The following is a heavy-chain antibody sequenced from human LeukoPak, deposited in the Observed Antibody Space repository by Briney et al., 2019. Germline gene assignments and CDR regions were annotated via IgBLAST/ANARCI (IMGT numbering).Heavy chain of an antibody. CDR2: INHSGST. D-gene: IGHD6-13*01. J-gene: IGHJ6*01. CDR3: ARVVSGSWYYYYGMDV. V-gene: IGHV4-34*01. CDR1: GGSFSGYY. Sequence: SETLSLTCAVYGGSFSGYYWSWIRQPPGKGLEWIGEINHSGSTNYNPSLKSRVTISVDTSKNQFSLKLSSVTAADTAVYYCARVVSGSWYYYYGMDVWGQGTTVTVSS.